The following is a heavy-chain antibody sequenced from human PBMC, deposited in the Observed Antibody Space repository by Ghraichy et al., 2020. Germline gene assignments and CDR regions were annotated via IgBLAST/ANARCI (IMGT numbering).Heavy chain of an antibody. Sequence: ASVKVSCKTSGYTFTTYSLTWVRQAPGQGLEWVGWITTFNGDTNYAQKFQGRVSMTTDTSTSTAYMELGSLRSDDTAVYFCARVEVPDTIHYWGQGTLVTVSS. J-gene: IGHJ4*02. CDR1: GYTFTTYS. D-gene: IGHD2-2*01. V-gene: IGHV1-18*04. CDR3: ARVEVPDTIHY. CDR2: ITTFNGDT.